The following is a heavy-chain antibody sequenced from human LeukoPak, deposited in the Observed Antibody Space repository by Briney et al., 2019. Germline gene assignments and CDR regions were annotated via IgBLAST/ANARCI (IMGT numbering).Heavy chain of an antibody. CDR1: GFTFSSYT. D-gene: IGHD6-13*01. J-gene: IGHJ5*02. V-gene: IGHV3-30*04. CDR3: ARSRLGITAAGTSLAWFDP. Sequence: GGSLRLSCAASGFTFSSYTMHWVRQAPGKGLEWVAVISHDGSNKYYADSVKGRFTISRDNSKNTLYLQLNSLRVEDTAVYYCARSRLGITAAGTSLAWFDPWGQGTLVTVSS. CDR2: ISHDGSNK.